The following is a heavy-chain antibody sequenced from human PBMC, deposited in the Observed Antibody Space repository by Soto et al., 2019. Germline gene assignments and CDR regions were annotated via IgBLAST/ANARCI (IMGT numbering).Heavy chain of an antibody. Sequence: SETLSLTCAVSGGSISSSNWWSWVRQPPGKGLEWIGEIYHSGSTNYNPSLKSRVTISVDKSKNQFSLKLSSVTAADTAVYYCARHDVGYSSDDFDYWGQGTLVTVSS. CDR2: IYHSGST. CDR3: ARHDVGYSSDDFDY. J-gene: IGHJ4*02. D-gene: IGHD6-19*01. V-gene: IGHV4-4*02. CDR1: GGSISSSNW.